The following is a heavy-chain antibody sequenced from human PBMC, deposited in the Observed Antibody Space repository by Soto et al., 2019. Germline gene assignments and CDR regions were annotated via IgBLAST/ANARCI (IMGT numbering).Heavy chain of an antibody. CDR1: GGTFSSYA. CDR3: ARDELPELHPYYYHYGMDV. Sequence: QVQLVQSGAEVKKPGSSVKVSCKASGGTFSSYAISWVRQAPGQGLEWMGGIIPIFGTANYAQKFQGRVTITADQSTSTAYMELSSLRSEDTAVYYCARDELPELHPYYYHYGMDVWGQGTTVTVSS. J-gene: IGHJ6*02. V-gene: IGHV1-69*01. CDR2: IIPIFGTA. D-gene: IGHD1-26*01.